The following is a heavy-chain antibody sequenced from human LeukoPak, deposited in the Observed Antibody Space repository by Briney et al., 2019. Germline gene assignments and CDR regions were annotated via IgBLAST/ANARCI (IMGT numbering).Heavy chain of an antibody. D-gene: IGHD3-22*01. V-gene: IGHV1-2*02. J-gene: IGHJ4*02. CDR3: ARGSRPRWLRGPVVITTVDY. CDR1: GYTFTGYY. Sequence: ASVTVSCKASGYTFTGYYMNWVRQAPGQGLEWMGWINPNNGSTNYAQKLQGKVTMTIDTSNSTAYMELSRLRSDDTAVYYCARGSRPRWLRGPVVITTVDYWGQGTLVTVSS. CDR2: INPNNGST.